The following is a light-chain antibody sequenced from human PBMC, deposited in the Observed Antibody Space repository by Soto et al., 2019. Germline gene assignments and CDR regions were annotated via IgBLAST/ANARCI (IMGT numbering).Light chain of an antibody. CDR2: GAF. Sequence: EVVLTQSPATLSLSPGEGATLSCRASQSIGNYLAWYQQKPGQAPRLLIYGAFNRATGIPARFSGSGSGTDFTLTIRNLEPEDFAVYYCQQRNIWPPVPFGQGTRPEIK. V-gene: IGKV3-11*01. CDR3: QQRNIWPPVP. CDR1: QSIGNY. J-gene: IGKJ5*01.